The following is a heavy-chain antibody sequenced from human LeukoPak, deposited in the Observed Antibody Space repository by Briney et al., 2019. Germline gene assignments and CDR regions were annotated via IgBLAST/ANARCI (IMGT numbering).Heavy chain of an antibody. J-gene: IGHJ3*02. CDR1: GFTFSSYS. Sequence: PGGSLRLSCAASGFTFSSYSMNWVRQAPGKGLEWVSYISSSSSTIYYADSVKGRFTISRDNAKNSLYLQMNSLRAEDTAVYYCAKGFIVVVPAAIDAFDIWGQGTMVTVSS. CDR3: AKGFIVVVPAAIDAFDI. D-gene: IGHD2-2*02. CDR2: ISSSSSTI. V-gene: IGHV3-48*04.